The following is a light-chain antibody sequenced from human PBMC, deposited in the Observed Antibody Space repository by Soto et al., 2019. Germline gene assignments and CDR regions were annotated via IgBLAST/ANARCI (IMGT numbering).Light chain of an antibody. CDR3: LQRSTWYT. Sequence: EIVLTQSPATLSLSPGERATLSCRASQSVSSYLAWYQQKPGQAPRLVIYDVSSRATGVPPRFSGSGSGTDFTLTIISLEPEDFAFYYCLQRSTWYTFGQGTKLEIK. CDR2: DVS. CDR1: QSVSSY. J-gene: IGKJ2*01. V-gene: IGKV3-11*01.